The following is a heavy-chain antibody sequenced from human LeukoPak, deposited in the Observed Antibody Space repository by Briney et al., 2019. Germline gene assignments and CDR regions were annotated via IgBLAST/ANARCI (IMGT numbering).Heavy chain of an antibody. D-gene: IGHD3-10*01. V-gene: IGHV3-23*01. CDR2: ISGCGGST. J-gene: IGHJ4*02. CDR1: GFTFSSYA. Sequence: GGSLRLSCAASGFTFSSYAMSWVRQAPGKGLEWVSAISGCGGSTYYADSVKGRFTISRDNAKNSLYLQMNSLRAEDTAAYYCARTADYYYGDYWGQGTLVTVSS. CDR3: ARTADYYYGDY.